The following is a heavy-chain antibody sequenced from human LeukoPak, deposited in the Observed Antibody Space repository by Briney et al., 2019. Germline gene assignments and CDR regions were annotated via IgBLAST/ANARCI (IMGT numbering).Heavy chain of an antibody. V-gene: IGHV4-59*01. Sequence: AGGSLRLSCAASGFTFSSYGMHWVRQPPGKGLEWIGYIYYSGSTNYNPSLKSRVTISVETSKNEFSLKLRSVTAADTAVYYCARVTGYRIEDYFDYWGQGTLVTVSS. CDR2: IYYSGST. D-gene: IGHD6-13*01. J-gene: IGHJ4*02. CDR3: ARVTGYRIEDYFDY. CDR1: GFTFSSYG.